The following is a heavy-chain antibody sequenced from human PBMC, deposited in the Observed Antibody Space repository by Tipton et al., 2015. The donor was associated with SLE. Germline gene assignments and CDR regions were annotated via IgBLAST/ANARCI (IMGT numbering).Heavy chain of an antibody. J-gene: IGHJ3*02. CDR2: ISYDGSNK. CDR3: ARSRGRRDRSAFDI. Sequence: SLRLSCAASGFTFSSYAMHWVRQAPGKGLEWVAVISYDGSNKYYADSVKGRFTISRDNSKNTLYLQMNSLRAEDTAVYYCARSRGRRDRSAFDIWGQGTMVTVSS. D-gene: IGHD2-15*01. CDR1: GFTFSSYA. V-gene: IGHV3-30*14.